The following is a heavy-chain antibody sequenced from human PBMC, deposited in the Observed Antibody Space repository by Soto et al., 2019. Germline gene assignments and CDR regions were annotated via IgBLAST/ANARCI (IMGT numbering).Heavy chain of an antibody. D-gene: IGHD3-3*01. CDR1: GFSLTTSGVG. CDR3: AHRVLRTVFGLVTTTAIYFDF. V-gene: IGHV2-5*02. J-gene: IGHJ4*02. Sequence: QITLNESGPTVVRPTETLTLTCRFSGFSLTTSGVGVGWIRQSPGKAPEWLALIYWDDDKRYPASLKSRLTNTKENSKNQVVLTVSDLDPTDTATYYCAHRVLRTVFGLVTTTAIYFDFWGQGTPVAVSS. CDR2: IYWDDDK.